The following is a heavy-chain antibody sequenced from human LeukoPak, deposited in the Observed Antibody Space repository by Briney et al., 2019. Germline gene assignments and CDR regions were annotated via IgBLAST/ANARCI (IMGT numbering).Heavy chain of an antibody. CDR3: ARRAAMVNYYYYYYMDV. CDR2: INPNSGGA. J-gene: IGHJ6*03. V-gene: IGHV1-2*02. D-gene: IGHD5-18*01. Sequence: GASVKVSCKASGYTFTGYYMHWVRQAPGQGLEWVGWINPNSGGANYAQKFQGRVTMTRDTSISTAYMELSRLRSDDTAVYYCARRAAMVNYYYYYYMDVWGKGTTVTISS. CDR1: GYTFTGYY.